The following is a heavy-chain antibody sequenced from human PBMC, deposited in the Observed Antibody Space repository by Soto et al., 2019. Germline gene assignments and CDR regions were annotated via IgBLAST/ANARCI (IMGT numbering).Heavy chain of an antibody. CDR1: GFTFSGSA. CDR3: TSLDCSSTSCPSHYYYGMDV. Sequence: LRLSCAASGFTFSGSAMHWVRQASGKGVGWVGRIRSKANSYATAYAASVKGRVTISRDDLKNTAYLQMNSLKTEDTAVYYCTSLDCSSTSCPSHYYYGMDVWGQGTTVTVSS. V-gene: IGHV3-73*01. J-gene: IGHJ6*02. D-gene: IGHD2-2*01. CDR2: IRSKANSYAT.